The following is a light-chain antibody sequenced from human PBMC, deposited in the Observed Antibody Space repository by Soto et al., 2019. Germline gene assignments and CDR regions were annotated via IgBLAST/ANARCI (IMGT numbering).Light chain of an antibody. J-gene: IGKJ2*01. CDR3: LQYGTPPYT. CDR1: QSFRANY. Sequence: ETVLTQFPGTLSLSPGERATRSCRASQSFRANYVAWYQQKPGQAPRVLIYHASSGATGIPDRFSGSGSGTDFTLAISRLEPEDFAVYYCLQYGTPPYTFGQGTRLEIK. V-gene: IGKV3-20*01. CDR2: HAS.